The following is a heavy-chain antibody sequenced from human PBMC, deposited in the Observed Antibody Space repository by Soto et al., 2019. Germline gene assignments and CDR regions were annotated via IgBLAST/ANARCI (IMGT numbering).Heavy chain of an antibody. CDR2: IWYDGSNK. J-gene: IGHJ4*02. CDR1: GFTFSSYG. D-gene: IGHD6-19*01. V-gene: IGHV3-33*01. CDR3: ARDLIAVAGTFDY. Sequence: SLRLSCAASGFTFSSYGMHWVRQAPGKGLEWVAVIWYDGSNKYYADSVKGRFTISRDNSKNTLYLQMNSLRAVDTVVYYCARDLIAVAGTFDYWGKETLVTVAS.